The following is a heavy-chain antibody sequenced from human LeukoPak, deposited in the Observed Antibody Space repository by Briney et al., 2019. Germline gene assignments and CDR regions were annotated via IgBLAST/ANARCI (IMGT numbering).Heavy chain of an antibody. Sequence: SVKVSCKASGGTFSSYAISWVRQAPGQGLEWMGGITPIFGTANYAQKFQGRVTITADESTSTAYMELSSLRSEDTAVYYCAPLPGSGSLNQHWGQGTLVTVSS. J-gene: IGHJ1*01. D-gene: IGHD3-22*01. V-gene: IGHV1-69*01. CDR2: ITPIFGTA. CDR1: GGTFSSYA. CDR3: APLPGSGSLNQH.